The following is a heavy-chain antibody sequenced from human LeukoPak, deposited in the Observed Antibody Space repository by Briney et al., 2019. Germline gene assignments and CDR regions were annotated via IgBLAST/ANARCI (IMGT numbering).Heavy chain of an antibody. Sequence: SETLSLTCAVYGGSFGGYYWSWIRQPPGKGLEWIGEINHSGSTNYNPSLKSRVTISVDTSKNQFSLKLSSVTAADTAVYYCARGIAYYDFWSGYHPTFDYWGQGTLVTASS. CDR2: INHSGST. V-gene: IGHV4-34*01. D-gene: IGHD3-3*01. J-gene: IGHJ4*02. CDR3: ARGIAYYDFWSGYHPTFDY. CDR1: GGSFGGYY.